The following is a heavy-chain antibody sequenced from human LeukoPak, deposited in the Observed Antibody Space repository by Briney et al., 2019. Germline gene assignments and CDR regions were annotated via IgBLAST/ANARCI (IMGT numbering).Heavy chain of an antibody. CDR2: ISAYNGNT. Sequence: ASVKVSCKASGYTFTSYGISWVRQAPGQGLEWMGWISAYNGNTNYAQKLQGRVTMTTDTSTSTAYMELSSLRSEDTAVYYCARDPSSSSSWYPWFDPWGQGTLVTVSS. V-gene: IGHV1-18*01. CDR3: ARDPSSSSSWYPWFDP. CDR1: GYTFTSYG. D-gene: IGHD6-13*01. J-gene: IGHJ5*02.